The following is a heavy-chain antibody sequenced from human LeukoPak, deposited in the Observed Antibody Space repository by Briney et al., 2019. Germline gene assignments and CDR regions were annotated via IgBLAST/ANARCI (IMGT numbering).Heavy chain of an antibody. CDR3: ARVVGALLWFGELLSLGGMDV. CDR1: GFTFSSYW. J-gene: IGHJ6*02. Sequence: GGSLRLSCAASGFTFSSYWMSWVRQAPGKGLEWAANIKQDGSEKYYVDSVKGRFTISRDNAKNSLYLQMNSLRAEDTAVYYCARVVGALLWFGELLSLGGMDVWGQGTTVTVSS. CDR2: IKQDGSEK. V-gene: IGHV3-7*01. D-gene: IGHD3-10*01.